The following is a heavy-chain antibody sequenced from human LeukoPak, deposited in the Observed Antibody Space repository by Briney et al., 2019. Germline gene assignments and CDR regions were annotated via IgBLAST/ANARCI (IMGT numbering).Heavy chain of an antibody. CDR3: AKIKLYSYGPDY. CDR2: ISGSGGST. CDR1: GFTFSSYA. V-gene: IGHV3-23*01. Sequence: GGSLRLSCAASGFTFSSYAMSWVRQAPGKGLEWVSAISGSGGSTYYADSVKGRFTISRDNSKNTLYLQMNSLRAEDTAVHYCAKIKLYSYGPDYWGQGTLVTVSS. D-gene: IGHD5-18*01. J-gene: IGHJ4*02.